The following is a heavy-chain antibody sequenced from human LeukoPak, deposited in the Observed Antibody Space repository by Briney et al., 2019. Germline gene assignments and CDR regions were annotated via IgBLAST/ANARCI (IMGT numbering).Heavy chain of an antibody. CDR1: GFSFSSYG. Sequence: TGGSLRLSCAASGFSFSSYGMHWVRQAPGKGREWVAVIWYDGSNKYYADSVKGRFTISRDNSKNTLFLQMNSLRAEDTAVYYRARDRYDILTGYYMYFDYWGQGSLVTVSS. V-gene: IGHV3-33*01. D-gene: IGHD3-9*01. CDR2: IWYDGSNK. J-gene: IGHJ4*02. CDR3: ARDRYDILTGYYMYFDY.